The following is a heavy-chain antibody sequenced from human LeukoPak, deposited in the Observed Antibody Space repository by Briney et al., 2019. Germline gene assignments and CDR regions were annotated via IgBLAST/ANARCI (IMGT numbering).Heavy chain of an antibody. V-gene: IGHV3-30-3*01. CDR2: ILYDGSNK. CDR3: ARDPADSSSYYGYYFDY. J-gene: IGHJ4*02. D-gene: IGHD3-22*01. Sequence: PGGSLRLSCAASGFSFSSYDMRWVRQAPGEGLEWVAVILYDGSNKYYAESVKGGFTISRDNSKNTLYLQMNSLRAEDTAVYYCARDPADSSSYYGYYFDYWGQGTLVTVSS. CDR1: GFSFSSYD.